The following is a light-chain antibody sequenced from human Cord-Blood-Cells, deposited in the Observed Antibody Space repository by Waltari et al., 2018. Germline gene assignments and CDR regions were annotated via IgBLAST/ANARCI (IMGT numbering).Light chain of an antibody. Sequence: DIQMTQSPSYLSTSVGNRVTITCRASQSISSYLNWYQQNPGKAPKLLIYAASSLQSGVPLRFSGSGSGTEFTLTISSLQPEDFATYYCQQSYSTPYTFGQGTKLEIK. CDR3: QQSYSTPYT. V-gene: IGKV1-39*01. J-gene: IGKJ2*01. CDR1: QSISSY. CDR2: AAS.